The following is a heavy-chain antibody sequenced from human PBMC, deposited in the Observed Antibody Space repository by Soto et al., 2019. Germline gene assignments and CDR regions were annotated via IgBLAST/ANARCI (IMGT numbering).Heavy chain of an antibody. CDR3: ARDCISTSCYVLERGDV. Sequence: QVQLVQSGAEVKKPGSSVKVSCKASGGTFSSYAISWVRQAPGQGLEWMGGIIPIFGTANYAQKFQGRVTITADDSTSTAYLELSSLRSEDTAVYYCARDCISTSCYVLERGDVWGQGTTVTVSS. V-gene: IGHV1-69*12. J-gene: IGHJ6*02. D-gene: IGHD2-2*01. CDR2: IIPIFGTA. CDR1: GGTFSSYA.